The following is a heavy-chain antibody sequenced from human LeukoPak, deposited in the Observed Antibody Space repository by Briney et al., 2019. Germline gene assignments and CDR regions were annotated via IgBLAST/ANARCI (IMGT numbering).Heavy chain of an antibody. Sequence: SETLSLTCTVSGASLEHFFWSWIRQPPGKGLEWIGYVYYSGSTDYNPSLKSRLTITADTSKNQFSLRLTSVTAADTAIYYCASHRRSHGAEYWGQGTLVTVSS. CDR2: VYYSGST. J-gene: IGHJ4*02. D-gene: IGHD4/OR15-4a*01. V-gene: IGHV4-59*08. CDR1: GASLEHFF. CDR3: ASHRRSHGAEY.